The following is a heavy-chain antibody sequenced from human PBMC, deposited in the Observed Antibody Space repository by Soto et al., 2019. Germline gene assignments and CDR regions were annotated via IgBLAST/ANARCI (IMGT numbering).Heavy chain of an antibody. V-gene: IGHV4-34*01. CDR2: INHSGST. Sequence: QVQLQQWGAGLLKPSETLSLTCAVYGGSFSGYYWSWIRQPPGKGLEWIGEINHSGSTNYNPSLKSRVPISVDTSKIQFSLKLSSVTAADTAVYYCARGRYNWNYVPAYFDYWGQGTLVTVSS. J-gene: IGHJ4*02. D-gene: IGHD1-7*01. CDR3: ARGRYNWNYVPAYFDY. CDR1: GGSFSGYY.